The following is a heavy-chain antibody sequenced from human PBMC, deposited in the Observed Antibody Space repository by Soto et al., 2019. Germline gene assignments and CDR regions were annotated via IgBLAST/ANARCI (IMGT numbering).Heavy chain of an antibody. CDR2: ISYDGSNK. CDR3: AKEYRMTTVITPTYYYYYMDV. J-gene: IGHJ6*03. D-gene: IGHD4-17*01. Sequence: QVQLVESGGGVVQPGRSLRLSCAASGFTFSSYGMHWVGQAPGKGLEWVAVISYDGSNKYYADSVKGRFTISRDNSKNTLYLQMNSPRAEDTAVYYCAKEYRMTTVITPTYYYYYMDVWGKGTTVTVSS. V-gene: IGHV3-30*18. CDR1: GFTFSSYG.